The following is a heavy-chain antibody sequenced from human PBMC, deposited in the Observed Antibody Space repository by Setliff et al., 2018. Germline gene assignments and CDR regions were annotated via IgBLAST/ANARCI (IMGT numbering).Heavy chain of an antibody. CDR1: GYTFTGYY. Sequence: ASVKVSCKASGYTFTGYYMHWVRQAPGQGLEWMGWINPNSGGTNYAQKFQGWVTMTRDTSISTAYMELSRLRSDDTAVYYCARALGATITHFDVWGQGTMVTVSS. V-gene: IGHV1-2*04. D-gene: IGHD1-26*01. J-gene: IGHJ3*01. CDR2: INPNSGGT. CDR3: ARALGATITHFDV.